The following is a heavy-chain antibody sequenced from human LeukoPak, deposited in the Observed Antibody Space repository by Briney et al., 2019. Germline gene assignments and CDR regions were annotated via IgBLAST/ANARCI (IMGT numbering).Heavy chain of an antibody. CDR3: AKDAFTDIVVVVAATPEFDY. V-gene: IGHV3-30*18. Sequence: GGSLRLSCAASGFTFSSYGMHWVRQAPGKGLEWVAVISYDGSNKYYADSVKGRFTISRDNSKNTLYLQMNSLRAEDTAVYYCAKDAFTDIVVVVAATPEFDYWGQGTLVTVSS. CDR1: GFTFSSYG. D-gene: IGHD2-15*01. CDR2: ISYDGSNK. J-gene: IGHJ4*02.